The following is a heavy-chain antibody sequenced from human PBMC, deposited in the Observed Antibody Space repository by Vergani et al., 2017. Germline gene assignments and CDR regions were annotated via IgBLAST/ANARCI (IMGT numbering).Heavy chain of an antibody. CDR1: GFTFSNYA. CDR3: AKWALGTAYVWGSYLDY. Sequence: EVQLLESGGGLVQPGGSLRLSCAASGFTFSNYAMSWVRQAPGKGLEWVSAISGSGGSTYYADSVKGRFTISRDNSKNTLYLQMNSLRAEDTAVYYCAKWALGTAYVWGSYLDYWGQGTLVTVSS. V-gene: IGHV3-23*01. D-gene: IGHD3-16*02. CDR2: ISGSGGST. J-gene: IGHJ4*02.